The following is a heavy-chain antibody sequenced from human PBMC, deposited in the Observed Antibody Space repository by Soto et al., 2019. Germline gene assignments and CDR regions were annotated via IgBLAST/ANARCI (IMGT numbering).Heavy chain of an antibody. CDR3: AKTGGATAFDL. CDR1: GFTFTNYY. D-gene: IGHD1-26*01. V-gene: IGHV1-46*01. CDR2: INPSGGGT. J-gene: IGHJ3*01. Sequence: GASVKVSCKASGFTFTNYYFHWVRQAPSQGLEWMGVINPSGGGTTYAQKFQGRVTMTRDTSTNTVYMELRSLRSEDTAVYYCAKTGGATAFDLWAQGTMVTVSS.